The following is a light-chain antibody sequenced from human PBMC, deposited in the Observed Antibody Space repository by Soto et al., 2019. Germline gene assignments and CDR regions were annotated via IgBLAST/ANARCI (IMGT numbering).Light chain of an antibody. CDR2: AAS. J-gene: IGKJ3*01. V-gene: IGKV1-9*01. Sequence: QLTQSPSSLSADVGDRVTITCRASQDIRNYLAWYQQKPGKAPKLLIYAASTLQGGVPSRFSGRGSATDFTLTISRLQPEDFATYYCQHLNSYPFAFGPGTRVDIK. CDR1: QDIRNY. CDR3: QHLNSYPFA.